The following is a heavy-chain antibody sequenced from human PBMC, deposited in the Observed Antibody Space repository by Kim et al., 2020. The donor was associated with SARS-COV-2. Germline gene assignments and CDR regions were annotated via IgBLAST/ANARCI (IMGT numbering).Heavy chain of an antibody. CDR3: ARQVRTSCGKDCFSDDYFAS. D-gene: IGHD2-21*02. CDR1: VGSVTSKSYF. CDR2: IYYSGNT. J-gene: IGHJ4*02. V-gene: IGHV4-39*01. Sequence: SETLSLTCTISVGSVTSKSYFWGWIRQPPGRGLEWIGSIYYSGNTYYNPSLKSRVTLSVDTSKNQFSLRLTSVTAADTAVYYCARQVRTSCGKDCFSDDYFASWGPGILVTASP.